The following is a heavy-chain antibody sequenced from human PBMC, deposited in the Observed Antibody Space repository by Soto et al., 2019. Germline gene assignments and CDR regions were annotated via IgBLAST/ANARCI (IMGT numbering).Heavy chain of an antibody. Sequence: VGSLRLCCAASVFTVVSNYMGVFLQAPGKGLEWVSVIYSGGSTYYADSVKGRFTISRDNSKNTLYLKMNSLRAEETAVYYCERGSKSGIKWFAHWGNGNMVTVS. D-gene: IGHD3-10*01. J-gene: IGHJ5*02. CDR1: VFTVVSNY. V-gene: IGHV3-53*01. CDR3: ERGSKSGIKWFAH. CDR2: IYSGGST.